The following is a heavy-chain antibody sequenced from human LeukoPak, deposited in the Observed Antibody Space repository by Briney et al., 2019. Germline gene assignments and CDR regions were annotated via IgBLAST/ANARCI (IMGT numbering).Heavy chain of an antibody. CDR3: ARDRFPVRGSYSDY. Sequence: ASVKVSCKASGYTFTGYYMHWVRQAPGQGLEWMGWINPNSGGTNYAQKFQGRVTMTRDTSISTAYMELSRLRSEDTAVYYCARDRFPVRGSYSDYWGQGTLVTVSS. CDR1: GYTFTGYY. V-gene: IGHV1-2*02. J-gene: IGHJ4*02. CDR2: INPNSGGT. D-gene: IGHD1-26*01.